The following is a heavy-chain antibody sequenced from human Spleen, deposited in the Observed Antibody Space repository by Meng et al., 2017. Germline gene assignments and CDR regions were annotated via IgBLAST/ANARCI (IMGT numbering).Heavy chain of an antibody. V-gene: IGHV3-21*01. CDR3: AREVDDSSGYYYHFDY. CDR1: GFTFSSYS. D-gene: IGHD3-22*01. CDR2: ISSSSSYI. Sequence: GESLKISCAASGFTFSSYSMNWVRQAPGKGLEWVSSISSSSSYIYYADSVKGRFTISRDNAKNSLYLQMNSLRAEDTAVYYCAREVDDSSGYYYHFDYWGQGTLVTVSS. J-gene: IGHJ4*02.